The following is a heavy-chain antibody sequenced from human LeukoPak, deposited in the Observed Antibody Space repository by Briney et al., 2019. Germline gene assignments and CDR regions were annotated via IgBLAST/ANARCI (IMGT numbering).Heavy chain of an antibody. V-gene: IGHV3-23*01. J-gene: IGHJ3*02. Sequence: GSLRLSCAASGFTFNSYAMSWVRQAPGKGLQWVSANYGGGTYYADSVKGRFTISRDISKNTLDLQMNSLRAEDTAVYYCTGGLIRDAYDIWGQGTMVTVSS. D-gene: IGHD6-19*01. CDR2: NYGGGT. CDR3: TGGLIRDAYDI. CDR1: GFTFNSYA.